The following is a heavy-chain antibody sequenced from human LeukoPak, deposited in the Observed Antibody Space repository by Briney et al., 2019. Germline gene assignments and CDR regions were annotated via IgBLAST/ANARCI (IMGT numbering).Heavy chain of an antibody. D-gene: IGHD5-24*01. J-gene: IGHJ4*02. Sequence: PGGSLRLSCAASGFTFSSYGMHWVRQAPGKGLEWVAFIRYDGSNKYYADSVKGRFTISRDNSKNTLYLQMNSLRAEDTAVYYCAKKSQPGVDMATIHFDHGGQGTLVTVSS. CDR1: GFTFSSYG. CDR3: AKKSQPGVDMATIHFDH. V-gene: IGHV3-30*02. CDR2: IRYDGSNK.